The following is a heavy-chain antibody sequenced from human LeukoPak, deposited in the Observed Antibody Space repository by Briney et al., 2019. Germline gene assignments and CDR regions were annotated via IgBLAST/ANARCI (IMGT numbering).Heavy chain of an antibody. CDR2: INHRGST. V-gene: IGHV4-34*01. J-gene: IGHJ4*02. D-gene: IGHD6-13*01. CDR1: GGSLSGYY. CDR3: ARRAAAGTSFDY. Sequence: SETLSLTCAVHGGSLSGYYWSWIRQPPGKGLEWMGEINHRGSTYYNPSLKSRVTISVDTSKNQFSLKLSSVTATDTAVYYCARRAAAGTSFDYWGQGTLVTVSS.